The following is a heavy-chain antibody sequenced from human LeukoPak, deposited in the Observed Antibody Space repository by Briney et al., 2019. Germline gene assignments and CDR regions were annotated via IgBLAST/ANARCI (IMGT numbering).Heavy chain of an antibody. J-gene: IGHJ4*02. V-gene: IGHV3-30-3*01. CDR1: GFTFSSYA. D-gene: IGHD6-13*01. CDR2: ISYDGSNK. Sequence: GRSLRLSCAASGFTFSSYAMHWVRQAPGKGLEWVAVISYDGSNKYYADSVKGRFTISRDNSKNTLYLQMNSLRAEDTAVYYCARGPLAAAGDFDYWGQGTLVTDSS. CDR3: ARGPLAAAGDFDY.